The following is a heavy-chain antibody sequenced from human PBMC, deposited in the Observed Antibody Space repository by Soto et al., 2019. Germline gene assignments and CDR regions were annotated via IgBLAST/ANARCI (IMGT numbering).Heavy chain of an antibody. Sequence: GGPLSLSCAASGFTFSSYEMNWVRQAPGKGLEWVSHISRSGSTIYYADSVKGRFTISRDNAKNSLYLQMNSLRAEDTAVYYCARGSQQLAGHDAFDIWGQGTMVTVSS. J-gene: IGHJ3*02. CDR3: ARGSQQLAGHDAFDI. V-gene: IGHV3-48*03. CDR1: GFTFSSYE. D-gene: IGHD6-6*01. CDR2: ISRSGSTI.